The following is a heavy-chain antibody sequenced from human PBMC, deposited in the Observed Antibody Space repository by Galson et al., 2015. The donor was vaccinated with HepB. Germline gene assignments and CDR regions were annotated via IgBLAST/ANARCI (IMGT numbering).Heavy chain of an antibody. V-gene: IGHV1-58*02. CDR2: IVLGSGNT. Sequence: SVKVSCKASGFTFKSSAIQWVRQARGHGLGWIGRIVLGSGNTNYAQKFQERVTITRDMSTSTAYMELSSLRSEDTAVYYCAAGKYSGYDFGYWGQGTLVTVSS. CDR3: AAGKYSGYDFGY. J-gene: IGHJ4*02. CDR1: GFTFKSSA. D-gene: IGHD5-12*01.